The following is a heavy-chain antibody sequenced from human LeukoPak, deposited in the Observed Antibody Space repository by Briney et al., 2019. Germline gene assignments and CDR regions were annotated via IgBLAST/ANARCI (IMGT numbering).Heavy chain of an antibody. V-gene: IGHV4-38-2*02. CDR2: IYHSGST. CDR3: ARISAGYPNYFDY. Sequence: SETLSLTCTVSGYSISSGYYWGWIRQPPGKGLEWIGSIYHSGSTYYNPSLKSRVTISVDTSKNQFSLKLSSVTAADTAVYYCARISAGYPNYFDYWGQGTLVTVSS. D-gene: IGHD5-12*01. J-gene: IGHJ4*02. CDR1: GYSISSGYY.